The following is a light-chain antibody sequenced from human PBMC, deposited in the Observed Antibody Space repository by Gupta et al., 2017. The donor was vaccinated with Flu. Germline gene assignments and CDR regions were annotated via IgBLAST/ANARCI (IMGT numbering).Light chain of an antibody. CDR3: SSYAGIDNFVI. CDR1: SSDFV. J-gene: IGLJ2*01. Sequence: QTALTQPRSVSGSPGQSVTISCSGGSSDFVSWYRQHPGKAPKFIIYDVTKRPPGVPNRFSGSKSGNTAPLTISELQAEDEADYYCSSYAGIDNFVIFGGGTKLTVL. CDR2: DVT. V-gene: IGLV2-11*01.